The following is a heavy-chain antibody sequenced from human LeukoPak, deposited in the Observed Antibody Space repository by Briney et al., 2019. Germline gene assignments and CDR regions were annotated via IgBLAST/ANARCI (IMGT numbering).Heavy chain of an antibody. V-gene: IGHV5-51*01. D-gene: IGHD1-26*01. CDR1: GSSFTSYW. CDR2: IYPGDSDT. CDR3: ASSKRGTGSAFDI. J-gene: IGHJ3*02. Sequence: GESLKISCKGSGSSFTSYWIGWVRPMPGKGLEWMGIIYPGDSDTRYSPSFQGQVTISADKSISTAYLQWSSLKASDTAMYYCASSKRGTGSAFDIWGQGTMVTVSS.